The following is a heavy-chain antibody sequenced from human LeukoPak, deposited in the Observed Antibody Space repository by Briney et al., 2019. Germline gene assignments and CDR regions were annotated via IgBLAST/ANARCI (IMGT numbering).Heavy chain of an antibody. CDR2: IYHSGST. Sequence: SQTLSLTCAVSGGSISSGGYSWSWIRQPPGKGLEWIGYIYHSGSTYYNPSLKSRVTISVDRSKNQFSLKLSSVTAADTAVYYCARDKATTGYHYGMDVWGQGTTVTVSS. D-gene: IGHD1-26*01. J-gene: IGHJ6*02. CDR3: ARDKATTGYHYGMDV. V-gene: IGHV4-30-2*01. CDR1: GGSISSGGYS.